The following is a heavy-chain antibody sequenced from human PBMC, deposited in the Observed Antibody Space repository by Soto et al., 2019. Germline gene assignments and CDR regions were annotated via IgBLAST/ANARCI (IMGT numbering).Heavy chain of an antibody. J-gene: IGHJ6*02. Sequence: GVSLRLSCAASGFTFSSYSMHWVRQAPGKGLEWVAVISYDGSNKYYADSVKGRFTISRDNSKNTLYLQMNSLRAEDTAVYYCARDYYRFNSGYGFSMDVWGQGTTVTVSS. V-gene: IGHV3-30-3*01. CDR2: ISYDGSNK. CDR3: ARDYYRFNSGYGFSMDV. CDR1: GFTFSSYS. D-gene: IGHD5-12*01.